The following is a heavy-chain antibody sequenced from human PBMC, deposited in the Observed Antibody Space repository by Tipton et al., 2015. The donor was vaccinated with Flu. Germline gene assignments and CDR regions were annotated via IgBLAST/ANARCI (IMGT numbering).Heavy chain of an antibody. CDR2: IYDTGST. J-gene: IGHJ3*02. CDR1: SGSLINSAYH. V-gene: IGHV4-39*07. Sequence: TLSLTCTVSSGSLINSAYHWGWIRQTPEKGLEWIGRIYDTGSTYYNPSLECRVTLSLHTSKNGFSLRLTPMTAADTAVYYCARGRGFCDSVGYSDAVDIWGQGTAVSVSS. D-gene: IGHD3-22*01. CDR3: ARGRGFCDSVGYSDAVDI.